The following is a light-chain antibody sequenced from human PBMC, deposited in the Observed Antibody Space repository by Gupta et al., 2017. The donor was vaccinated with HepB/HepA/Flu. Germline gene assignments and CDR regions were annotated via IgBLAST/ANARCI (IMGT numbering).Light chain of an antibody. CDR1: QSVSSSY. CDR3: QHYGRSPPNT. V-gene: IGKV3-20*01. J-gene: IGKJ2*01. CDR2: GAA. Sequence: EIVLTQSPGTLSLSPGERATLSCRASQSVSSSYLAWYQQKPGQAPRLLIFGAANRATGIPDRFSGRGSGTDFTLTISRLEPEDFAVYFCQHYGRSPPNTFGPGTKLEIK.